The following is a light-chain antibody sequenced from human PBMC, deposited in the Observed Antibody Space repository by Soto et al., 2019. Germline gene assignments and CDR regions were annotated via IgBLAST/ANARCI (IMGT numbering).Light chain of an antibody. CDR2: SNN. CDR3: AAWDDSLNGLV. CDR1: SSNIGSNT. V-gene: IGLV1-44*01. Sequence: QSVLTQPPSASGTLGQRVTISCSGSSSNIGSNTVNWDQQLPGTAPKLLIYSNNQRPSGVPDRFSGSKSGTSASLAISGLQSEDEADYYCAAWDDSLNGLVFGGGTKVTVL. J-gene: IGLJ2*01.